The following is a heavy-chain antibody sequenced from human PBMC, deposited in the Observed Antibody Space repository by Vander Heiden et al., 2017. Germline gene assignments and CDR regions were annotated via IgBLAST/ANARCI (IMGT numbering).Heavy chain of an antibody. CDR3: TRWYYYDSSGYSYFDY. D-gene: IGHD3-22*01. V-gene: IGHV1-69*01. CDR2: IIPILGTA. CDR1: GGTFNSYS. J-gene: IGHJ4*02. Sequence: QVQLVQSGAEVKKPGSSVKVSCKASGGTFNSYSITWVRQAPGQGLEWMGGIIPILGTANYAQKFQGRVALTADESTSTVYMELSSLRSEGTAVYYCTRWYYYDSSGYSYFDYWGQGTLVTVSS.